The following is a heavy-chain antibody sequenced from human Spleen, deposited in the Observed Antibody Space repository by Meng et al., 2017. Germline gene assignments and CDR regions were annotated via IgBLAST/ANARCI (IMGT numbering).Heavy chain of an antibody. CDR1: GGSFSDYY. CDR2: INHSGST. CDR3: ARGPTTMAHDFDY. V-gene: IGHV4-34*01. Sequence: QVQLQEWGAGLLKPSEPLSLTCAVYGGSFSDYYWSWIRQPPGKGLEWIGEINHSGSTNYNPSLESRATISVDTSQNNLSLKLSSVTAADSAVYYCARGPTTMAHDFDYWGQGTLVTVSS. J-gene: IGHJ4*02. D-gene: IGHD4-11*01.